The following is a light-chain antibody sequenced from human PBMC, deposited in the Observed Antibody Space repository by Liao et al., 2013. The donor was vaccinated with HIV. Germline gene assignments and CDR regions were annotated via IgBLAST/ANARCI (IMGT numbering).Light chain of an antibody. CDR1: KLGDKY. CDR2: QDS. V-gene: IGLV3-1*01. CDR3: QVWDKSSNHPV. Sequence: SYELTQPPSVSVSPGQTAIITCSGDKLGDKYACWYQQKPGQSPVVVIYQDSKRPSGIPERFSGSNSGNTATLTISGTQAMDEADYYCQVWDKSSNHPVFGGGTKLTVL. J-gene: IGLJ3*02.